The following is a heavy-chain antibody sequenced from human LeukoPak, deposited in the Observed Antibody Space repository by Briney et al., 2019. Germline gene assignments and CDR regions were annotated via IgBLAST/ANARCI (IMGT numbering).Heavy chain of an antibody. D-gene: IGHD6-19*01. Sequence: RSSETLSLTCAVYGGSFSGYYWGWIRQSPGKGLEWIGRIYGRASTSYNPSLMNRVTMSVDTSKNHFSLQLTSVTAADTAVYYCARYDSRGSASTRFDYWGPGILVTVSS. CDR1: GGSFSGYY. CDR2: IYGRAST. J-gene: IGHJ4*02. V-gene: IGHV4-59*10. CDR3: ARYDSRGSASTRFDY.